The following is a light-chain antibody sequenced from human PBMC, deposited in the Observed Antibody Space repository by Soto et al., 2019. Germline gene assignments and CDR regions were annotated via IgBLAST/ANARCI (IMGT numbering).Light chain of an antibody. J-gene: IGKJ2*01. CDR3: HQYNKWPPDT. CDR2: VAS. Sequence: EIVMTQSPATLSVSPGERATLSCRASQSVSSNLAWYQQKPGQAPRLLIYVASTRATGIPARFSGSGSGTEFTLTIISLQYADVSVYYCHQYNKWPPDTFGQGTKLEIK. CDR1: QSVSSN. V-gene: IGKV3-15*01.